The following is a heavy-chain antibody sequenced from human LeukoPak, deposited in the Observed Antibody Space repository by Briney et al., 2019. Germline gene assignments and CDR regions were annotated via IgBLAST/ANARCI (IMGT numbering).Heavy chain of an antibody. J-gene: IGHJ6*02. Sequence: GGSLRLSCAASRFTFSSNYMNWVRQAPGKGLEWVSVIYSSGSPYYADSVKGRFTISRDNSKTTLYLQMNSLRAEDTAVYYCASLPFHGMDVWGQGTTVTVSS. CDR3: ASLPFHGMDV. CDR1: RFTFSSNY. V-gene: IGHV3-66*01. CDR2: IYSSGSP.